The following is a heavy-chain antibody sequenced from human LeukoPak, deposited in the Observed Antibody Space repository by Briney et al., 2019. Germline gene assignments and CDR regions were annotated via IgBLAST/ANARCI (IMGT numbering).Heavy chain of an antibody. CDR1: GGTFSNDG. CDR3: ARMPTNMYYYFYMDV. V-gene: IGHV1-69*05. Sequence: ASERVSCKASGGTFSNDGISWVRHAPGQGLVWMGEIIPIFGTTKYAQKFQGRVTITRDDSTSTAYMELSSLRSDDTAVYYCARMPTNMYYYFYMDVWGKGTTVTVSS. J-gene: IGHJ6*03. CDR2: IIPIFGTT. D-gene: IGHD5-24*01.